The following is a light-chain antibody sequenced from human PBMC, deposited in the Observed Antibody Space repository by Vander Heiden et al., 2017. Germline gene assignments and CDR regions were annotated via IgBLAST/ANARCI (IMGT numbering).Light chain of an antibody. V-gene: IGKV1-5*03. CDR3: QQYDTKGST. CDR2: KAS. Sequence: IQMTQSPSTLSASVGDRVTITCRASQGISNWLAWYQQKPGKAPTLLIYKASTLETGVPSRFSGSGSGTEFTLTINSLQPDDFATYYCQQYDTKGSTFGPGTKVDIK. J-gene: IGKJ3*01. CDR1: QGISNW.